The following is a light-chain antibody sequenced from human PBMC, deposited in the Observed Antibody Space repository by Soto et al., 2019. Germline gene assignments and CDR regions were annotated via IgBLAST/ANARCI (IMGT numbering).Light chain of an antibody. Sequence: QSALTQPPSASGSPEQSVTISCTATSSDVGGYNYVSWYQQHQGKALKLMIYEVSKRPSGVPERFSSSKSGNTASLTVSGLQAEDESNYDCSSYAGSNIRYVLGTGTKVTVL. V-gene: IGLV2-8*01. CDR2: EVS. CDR3: SSYAGSNIRYV. J-gene: IGLJ1*01. CDR1: SSDVGGYNY.